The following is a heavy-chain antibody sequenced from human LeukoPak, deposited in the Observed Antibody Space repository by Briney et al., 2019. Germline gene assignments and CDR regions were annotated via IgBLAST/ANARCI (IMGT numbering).Heavy chain of an antibody. Sequence: PGGSLRLSCAASGFTFSSYSMNWVRQAPGKGLEWVSYISSSSSTIYYADSVKGRFTISRDNAKNSLYLQMNSLRVGDTAVYYCARVLAVAGNTYPFDYWGQGTLVTVSS. J-gene: IGHJ4*02. CDR3: ARVLAVAGNTYPFDY. V-gene: IGHV3-48*04. CDR1: GFTFSSYS. CDR2: ISSSSSTI. D-gene: IGHD6-19*01.